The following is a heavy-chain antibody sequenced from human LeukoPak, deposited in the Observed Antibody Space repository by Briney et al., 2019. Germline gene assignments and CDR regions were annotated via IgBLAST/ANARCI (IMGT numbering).Heavy chain of an antibody. V-gene: IGHV3-48*03. Sequence: GGSLRLSCAASGSTFSSYEMNWVRQAPGKGLEWVSYISSSGSTIYYADSVKGRFTISRDNAKNSLYLQMNSLRAEDTAVYYCARAPLLWFGEYSYYYGMDVWGKGTTVTVSS. CDR1: GSTFSSYE. D-gene: IGHD3-10*01. CDR3: ARAPLLWFGEYSYYYGMDV. J-gene: IGHJ6*04. CDR2: ISSSGSTI.